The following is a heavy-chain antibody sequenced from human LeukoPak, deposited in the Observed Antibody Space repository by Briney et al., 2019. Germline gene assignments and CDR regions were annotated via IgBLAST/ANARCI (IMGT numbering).Heavy chain of an antibody. J-gene: IGHJ6*02. D-gene: IGHD3-10*01. V-gene: IGHV3-9*01. Sequence: PGGSLRLSCAASGFTFDDYAMHWVRQAPGKGLEWVSGISWNSGSIGYADSVKGRFTISRDNAKNSLYLQMNSLRAEDTALYYYAKENYYATSGMDVWGQGTTVTVSS. CDR2: ISWNSGSI. CDR1: GFTFDDYA. CDR3: AKENYYATSGMDV.